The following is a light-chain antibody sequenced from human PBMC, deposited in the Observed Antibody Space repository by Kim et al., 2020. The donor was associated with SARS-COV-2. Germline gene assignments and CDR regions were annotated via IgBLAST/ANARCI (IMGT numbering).Light chain of an antibody. V-gene: IGLV3-19*01. CDR2: AKN. CDR3: NSRDSSGAPYV. Sequence: SSELTQDPAVSVALGQTVRITCQGDSLRRYYASWYQQRPGQGPVLVIYAKNNRPSGIPDRFSGSSAGDIASLTITGAQAEDEADYYCNSRDSSGAPYVFG. CDR1: SLRRYY. J-gene: IGLJ1*01.